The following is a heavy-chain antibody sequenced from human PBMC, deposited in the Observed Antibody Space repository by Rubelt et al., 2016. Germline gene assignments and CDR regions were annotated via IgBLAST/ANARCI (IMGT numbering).Heavy chain of an antibody. CDR1: GGSISSGGYY. J-gene: IGHJ5*02. CDR2: IYYSGST. CDR3: ARADYYDSSGYHNWFDP. V-gene: IGHV4-31*03. Sequence: QVQLQESGPGLVKPSQTLSLTCTVSGGSISSGGYYWSWIRQHPGKGLEWIGYIYYSGSTYYNPSLKSRVTISVDTSKTQFSRKLSSVTAADTAVYYCARADYYDSSGYHNWFDPWGQGTLVTVSS. D-gene: IGHD3-22*01.